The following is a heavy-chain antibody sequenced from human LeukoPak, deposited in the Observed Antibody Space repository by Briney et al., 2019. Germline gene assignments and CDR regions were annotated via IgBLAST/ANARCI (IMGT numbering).Heavy chain of an antibody. V-gene: IGHV4-4*02. D-gene: IGHD3-16*02. J-gene: IGHJ5*02. CDR2: VHLDGRT. CDR3: ARAGYDYVWGSYRPNWFDP. Sequence: SETLSLTCDVSGGSVTSTNWWTWVRQPPGKGLEWIGEVHLDGRTNYNPSLKSRLIMSVDLPENHISLKLTSVTAADTAVYYCARAGYDYVWGSYRPNWFDPWGQGTLVTVSS. CDR1: GGSVTSTNW.